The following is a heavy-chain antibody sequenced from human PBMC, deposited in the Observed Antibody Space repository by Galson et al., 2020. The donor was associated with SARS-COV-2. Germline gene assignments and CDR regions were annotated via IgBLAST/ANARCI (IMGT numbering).Heavy chain of an antibody. Sequence: GESLKISCAASGFTFSSYAMSWVRQAPGKGLEWVSGMNGGGGSTYYTDSVKGRFTISRDNSKNTLYLQMNSLRAEDTAVYYCAREGFCSGGNCDGEIDCWGQGTLVTVSS. J-gene: IGHJ4*02. CDR2: MNGGGGST. CDR1: GFTFSSYA. V-gene: IGHV3-23*01. D-gene: IGHD2-15*01. CDR3: AREGFCSGGNCDGEIDC.